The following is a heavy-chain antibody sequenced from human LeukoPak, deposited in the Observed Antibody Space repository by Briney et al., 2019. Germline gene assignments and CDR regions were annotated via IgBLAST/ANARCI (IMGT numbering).Heavy chain of an antibody. Sequence: PGGSLRLSCAASGFTFGNYAMSWVRQAPGKGLEWVSVISDSGGNTYYADSVKGRFTISKANSKDTLYLQMNSLRAEDTALYYCARDSGSGYYTVDYYYMDVWGKGTTVTVSS. V-gene: IGHV3-23*01. CDR3: ARDSGSGYYTVDYYYMDV. CDR2: ISDSGGNT. D-gene: IGHD3-3*01. CDR1: GFTFGNYA. J-gene: IGHJ6*03.